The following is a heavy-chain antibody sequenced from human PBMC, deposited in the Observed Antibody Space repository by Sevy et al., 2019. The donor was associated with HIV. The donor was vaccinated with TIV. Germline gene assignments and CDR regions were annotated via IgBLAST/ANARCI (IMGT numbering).Heavy chain of an antibody. CDR3: ARDGSFVVVPAAITNFWFDP. CDR2: IIPIFGTA. D-gene: IGHD2-2*01. Sequence: ASVMVSCKASGGTFSSYAIRWVRQAPGQGLEWMGGIIPIFGTANYAQKFQGRVTITADESTSTAYMELSSLRSEDTAVYYCARDGSFVVVPAAITNFWFDPWGQGTLVTVSS. J-gene: IGHJ5*02. CDR1: GGTFSSYA. V-gene: IGHV1-69*13.